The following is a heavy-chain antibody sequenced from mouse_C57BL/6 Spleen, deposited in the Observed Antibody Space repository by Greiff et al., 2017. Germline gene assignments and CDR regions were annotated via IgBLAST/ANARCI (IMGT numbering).Heavy chain of an antibody. V-gene: IGHV1-82*01. Sequence: VQLQESGPELVKPGASVKISCKASGYAFSSSWMNWVKQRPGKGLEWIGRIYPGDGDTNYNGKFKGKATLTADKSSSTAYMQPSSLTSEDSAVYVCARGVPYDYDGGFAYWGQGTLVTVSA. CDR3: ARGVPYDYDGGFAY. CDR2: IYPGDGDT. CDR1: GYAFSSSW. J-gene: IGHJ3*01. D-gene: IGHD2-4*01.